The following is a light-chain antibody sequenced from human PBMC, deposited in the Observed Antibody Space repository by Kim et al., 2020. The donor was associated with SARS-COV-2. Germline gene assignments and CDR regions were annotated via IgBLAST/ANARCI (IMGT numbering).Light chain of an antibody. J-gene: IGLJ2*01. V-gene: IGLV3-1*01. Sequence: SYELTQPPSVSVSPGQTASITCSGNQLGNKYAYWYQQKPGQSPVLVIYQDNKRPSGIPERFSGSNSGSTATLTISGTQAMDEADYYCQAWDGSIIFGGGTQLTV. CDR3: QAWDGSII. CDR2: QDN. CDR1: QLGNKY.